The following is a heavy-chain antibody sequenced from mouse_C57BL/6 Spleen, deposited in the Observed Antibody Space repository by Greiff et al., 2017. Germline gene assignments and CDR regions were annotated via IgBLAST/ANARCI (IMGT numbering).Heavy chain of an antibody. CDR3: ARREYYGSSYSY. J-gene: IGHJ2*01. Sequence: EVQLQQSGPELVKPGASVKIPCKASGYTFTDYNMDWVKQSHGKSLEWIGDINPNNGGTIYNQKFKGKATLTVDKSSSTAYMELRSLTSEDTAVYYCARREYYGSSYSYWGQGTTLTVSS. D-gene: IGHD1-1*01. V-gene: IGHV1-18*01. CDR1: GYTFTDYN. CDR2: INPNNGGT.